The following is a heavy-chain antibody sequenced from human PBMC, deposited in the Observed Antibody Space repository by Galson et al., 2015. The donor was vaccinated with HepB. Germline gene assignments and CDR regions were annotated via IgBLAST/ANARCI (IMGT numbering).Heavy chain of an antibody. J-gene: IGHJ3*02. CDR1: GFTFSSYD. CDR2: IWYDGSNK. D-gene: IGHD3-10*01. Sequence: SLRLSCAASGFTFSSYDMHWVRQAPGKGLEWVAVIWYDGSNKYYADSVRGRFTISRDNSKNTLFLQMNSLRAEDTAVYYCARVRGYYGSVDAFDIWGQGTMVTASS. CDR3: ARVRGYYGSVDAFDI. V-gene: IGHV3-33*01.